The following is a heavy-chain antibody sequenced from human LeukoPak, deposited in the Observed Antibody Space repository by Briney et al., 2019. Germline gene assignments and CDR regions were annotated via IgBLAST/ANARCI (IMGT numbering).Heavy chain of an antibody. V-gene: IGHV3-23*01. Sequence: PGGSLRLSCTASGFTFSSYAMSWVRQAPGKGLDWVSAISGSGVSTYYPDSVKGRFTISRDNSKNTLYLQMNSLRAEDTAVYYCAKGTPFRNFDYWGQGTLVTVSS. D-gene: IGHD1-14*01. J-gene: IGHJ4*02. CDR2: ISGSGVST. CDR3: AKGTPFRNFDY. CDR1: GFTFSSYA.